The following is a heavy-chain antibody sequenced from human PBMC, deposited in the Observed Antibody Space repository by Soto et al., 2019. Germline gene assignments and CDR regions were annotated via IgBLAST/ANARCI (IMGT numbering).Heavy chain of an antibody. Sequence: SLRLCCAAAGGTWDNYGMHCVRQALGKGAEWVSGISWKSSTMAYAEGVNGRFTISRDNANNSLYLQMNSLRAEDTAFYYCAKDTGSNWGQGTLVTVSS. J-gene: IGHJ4*02. CDR2: ISWKSSTM. V-gene: IGHV3-9*01. D-gene: IGHD6-25*01. CDR3: AKDTGSN. CDR1: GGTWDNYG.